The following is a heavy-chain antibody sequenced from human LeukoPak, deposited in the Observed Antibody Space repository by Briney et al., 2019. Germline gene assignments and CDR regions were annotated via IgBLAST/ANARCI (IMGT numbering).Heavy chain of an antibody. CDR2: ITSDGSST. CDR1: GFTFSAYW. J-gene: IGHJ4*02. CDR3: VRDSNYHPDC. D-gene: IGHD4-11*01. Sequence: GGSLRLSCAASGFTFSAYWMHWVRQAPGKGLVWISRITSDGSSTSYADSVKGRLTISRDNAKSTLYLQVNSLRAEDTAVYYCVRDSNYHPDCWGQGTLVTVSS. V-gene: IGHV3-74*01.